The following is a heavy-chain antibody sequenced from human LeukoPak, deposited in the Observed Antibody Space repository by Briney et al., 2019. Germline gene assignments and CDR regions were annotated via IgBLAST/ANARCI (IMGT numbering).Heavy chain of an antibody. J-gene: IGHJ4*02. CDR2: INPNSGGT. CDR3: ARDPSGGYVPYFDY. V-gene: IGHV1-2*02. CDR1: GYTFTAYY. D-gene: IGHD3-16*01. Sequence: GASVKVSCKASGYTFTAYYMHWVRQAPGQGLEWMGWINPNSGGTIYAQKFQGRVTMTWDTSISTAYMELSSLRSDDTAVYYCARDPSGGYVPYFDYWGQGTLVTVSS.